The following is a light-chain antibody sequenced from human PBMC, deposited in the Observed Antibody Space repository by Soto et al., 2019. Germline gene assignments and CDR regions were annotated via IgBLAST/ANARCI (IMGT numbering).Light chain of an antibody. CDR1: ISNIGNNY. V-gene: IGLV1-51*02. CDR3: ATWDSSLSVV. J-gene: IGLJ3*02. CDR2: ETD. Sequence: QSVLTQPPSVSAAPGQTVTISCSGSISNIGNNYVSWYQQLPGAAPKLLIYETDKLPSGIPDRFSASKSGTSATLGITGLQTGDEADYYCATWDSSLSVVFGGGTKLTVL.